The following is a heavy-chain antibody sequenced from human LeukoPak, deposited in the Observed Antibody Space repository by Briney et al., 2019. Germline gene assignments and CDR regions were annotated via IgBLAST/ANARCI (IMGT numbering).Heavy chain of an antibody. V-gene: IGHV1-2*02. J-gene: IGHJ4*02. CDR1: GYTFTGYY. D-gene: IGHD1-1*01. CDR3: AREDELEPRLNY. CDR2: INPNSGGT. Sequence: ASVTVSCKASGYTFTGYYMHWVRQAPGQGLAWMGWINPNSGGTNYAQKFQGRVTMTRDTSISTAYMELSRLRSDDTAVYYCAREDELEPRLNYWGQGTLVTVSS.